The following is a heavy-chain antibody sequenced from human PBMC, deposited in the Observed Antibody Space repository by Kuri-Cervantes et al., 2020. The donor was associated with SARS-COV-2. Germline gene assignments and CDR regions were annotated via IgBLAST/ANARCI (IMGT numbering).Heavy chain of an antibody. CDR1: GFTFSRYS. J-gene: IGHJ4*02. V-gene: IGHV3-21*01. D-gene: IGHD3-3*01. CDR2: ISSSSSYI. Sequence: GESLKISCAASGFTFSRYSMNWVRQAPGKGLEWVSSISSSSSYIYYADSVKGRFTISRDNAKNSLYLQMNSLRAEDTAVYYCAREGAYDFWSIDYWGQGTLVTVSS. CDR3: AREGAYDFWSIDY.